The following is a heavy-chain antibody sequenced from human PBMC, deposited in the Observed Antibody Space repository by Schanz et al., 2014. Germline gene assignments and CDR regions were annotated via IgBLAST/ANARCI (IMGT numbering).Heavy chain of an antibody. CDR1: GFTFRDYY. CDR2: ISSGSSYA. D-gene: IGHD3-3*01. CDR3: ARGIDVSDFWSGSPPKGGANDY. Sequence: VQLLESGGGLVQPGGSLRLSCAASGFTFRDYYMSWIRQAPGKGLEWVSDISSGSSYANYADSVKGRFTISRDNAKNSMYLHMKSLRGEDTAVYYCARGIDVSDFWSGSPPKGGANDYWGQGTLVTVSS. V-gene: IGHV3-11*06. J-gene: IGHJ4*02.